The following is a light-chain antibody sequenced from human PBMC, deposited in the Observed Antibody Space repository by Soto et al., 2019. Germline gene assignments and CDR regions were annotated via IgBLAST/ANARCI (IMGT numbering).Light chain of an antibody. CDR2: GAT. J-gene: IGKJ1*01. CDR3: QQYGNSPQT. CDR1: QSVNSNY. Sequence: EIVLTQSPATLSLSPGERATLSCRASQSVNSNYVPWYQHKPGQGPRLLFYGATHRATGIPDRISGSGSGTDFTLTISRLEPEDFAVYYCQQYGNSPQTFGQGTKVEIK. V-gene: IGKV3-20*01.